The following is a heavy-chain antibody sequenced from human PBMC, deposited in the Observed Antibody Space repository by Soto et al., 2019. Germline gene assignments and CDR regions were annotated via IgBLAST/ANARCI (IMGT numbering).Heavy chain of an antibody. CDR1: GFTFSSYA. D-gene: IGHD2-15*01. CDR3: ASNYPGSWFGPARY. Sequence: GGSLRLSCAASGFTFSSYAMHWVRQAPGKGLEYVSAISSNGGSTYYANSVKGRFTISRDNSKNTLYLQMGSLRAEDMAVYYCASNYPGSWFGPARYWGQGTLVTAPQ. V-gene: IGHV3-64*01. CDR2: ISSNGGST. J-gene: IGHJ4*02.